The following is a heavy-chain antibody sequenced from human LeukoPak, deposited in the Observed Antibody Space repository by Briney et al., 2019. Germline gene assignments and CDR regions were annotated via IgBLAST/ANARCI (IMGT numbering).Heavy chain of an antibody. CDR3: ARAQEEWLLVDTAMVPTGYYYYYMDV. V-gene: IGHV4-59*01. CDR2: IYYSGST. J-gene: IGHJ6*03. CDR1: GGSLSSYY. Sequence: PSETLSLTCTVSGGSLSSYYWSWIRQPPGKGLEWIGYIYYSGSTNYNPSLKSRVTISVDTSKNQFSLKLSSVTAADTAVYYCARAQEEWLLVDTAMVPTGYYYYYMDVWGKGTTVTVSS. D-gene: IGHD5-18*01.